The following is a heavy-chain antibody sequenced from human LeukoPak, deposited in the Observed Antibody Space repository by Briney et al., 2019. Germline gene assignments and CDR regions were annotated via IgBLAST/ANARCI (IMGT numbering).Heavy chain of an antibody. V-gene: IGHV4-61*02. CDR3: ARDRYDSKRYYYYMDV. Sequence: PSETLSLTCTVSGGSISSGSYYWGWIRQPAGKGLEWIGRIYTSGSTNYNPSLKSRVTISVDTSKNQFSLKLSSVTAADTAVYYCARDRYDSKRYYYYMDVWGKGTTVTVSS. CDR2: IYTSGST. J-gene: IGHJ6*03. D-gene: IGHD3-3*01. CDR1: GGSISSGSYY.